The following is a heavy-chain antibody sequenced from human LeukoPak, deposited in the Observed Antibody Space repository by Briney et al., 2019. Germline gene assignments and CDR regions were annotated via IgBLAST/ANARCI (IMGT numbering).Heavy chain of an antibody. CDR2: IKHDGTEK. D-gene: IGHD6-19*01. V-gene: IGHV3-7*01. J-gene: IGHJ3*01. CDR1: GLTFRCYW. CDR3: ARYRGSGWYSDDAFDV. Sequence: PGGSLRLSCAASGLTFRCYWMTWVRQAPGKGLEWVANIKHDGTEKYYVDSVKGRFTISRENAKNSLYLQMNSLRAEDTAVHYCARYRGSGWYSDDAFDVWGQGTMVTVSS.